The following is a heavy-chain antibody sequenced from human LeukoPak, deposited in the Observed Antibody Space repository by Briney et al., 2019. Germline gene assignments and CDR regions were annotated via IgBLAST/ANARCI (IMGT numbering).Heavy chain of an antibody. CDR3: ASLMGYCSSTSCSDRQVFDY. D-gene: IGHD2-2*01. Sequence: ASVKVSCKASGYTFTGYYMHWVRQAPGQGLEWVGWINPNSGGTNYAQKFQGRVTMIRDTSISTAYMELSRLRSDDTAVYYCASLMGYCSSTSCSDRQVFDYWGQGTLVTVSS. CDR2: INPNSGGT. CDR1: GYTFTGYY. V-gene: IGHV1-2*02. J-gene: IGHJ4*02.